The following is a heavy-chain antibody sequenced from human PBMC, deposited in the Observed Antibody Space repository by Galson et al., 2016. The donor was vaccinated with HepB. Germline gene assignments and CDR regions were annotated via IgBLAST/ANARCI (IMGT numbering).Heavy chain of an antibody. CDR2: TRNKARSYTT. V-gene: IGHV3-72*01. CDR1: GFMFSDHY. Sequence: SLRLSCAASGFMFSDHYMDWVRRAPGKGLEWVARTRNKARSYTTEYAASVKGRFTISRGDSQNSVYLQMNSLNTEDTALYYCIRASSSSGYWYFDLWGRGALVTVSS. D-gene: IGHD6-6*01. CDR3: IRASSSSGYWYFDL. J-gene: IGHJ2*01.